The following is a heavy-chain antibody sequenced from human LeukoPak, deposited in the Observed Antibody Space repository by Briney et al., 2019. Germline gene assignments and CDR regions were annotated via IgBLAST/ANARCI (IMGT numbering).Heavy chain of an antibody. CDR2: ISAYNDNT. D-gene: IGHD6-13*01. CDR1: GYTFASYG. Sequence: ASVRVSCKASGYTFASYGISWVRQAPGQGLEWMGWISAYNDNTKYAQNLQGRVTLTTDTSTSTAYMELRSLTSDDTALYYCARDTARITTPGGPDYWGREPWSPSPQ. V-gene: IGHV1-18*01. CDR3: ARDTARITTPGGPDY. J-gene: IGHJ4*02.